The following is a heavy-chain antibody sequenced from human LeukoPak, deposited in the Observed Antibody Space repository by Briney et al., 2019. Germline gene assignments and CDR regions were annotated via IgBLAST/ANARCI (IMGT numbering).Heavy chain of an antibody. V-gene: IGHV1-2*02. D-gene: IGHD2-21*02. CDR3: AREGSYCVGGDCYSFDF. CDR1: GYRFISNY. CDR2: MHPGNGNT. Sequence: ASVKVSCKASGYRFISNYIRWVRQVPGLGPEWMGWMHPGNGNTRYAEKFQGRVTMTRDTSINTAYLDLSSLRSDDTAVYYCAREGSYCVGGDCYSFDFWGQGTLITVSS. J-gene: IGHJ4*02.